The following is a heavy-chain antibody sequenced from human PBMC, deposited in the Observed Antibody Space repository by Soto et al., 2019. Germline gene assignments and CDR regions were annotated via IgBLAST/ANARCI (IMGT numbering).Heavy chain of an antibody. CDR1: GFTFSSYS. CDR2: ISSSSSYI. J-gene: IGHJ5*02. Sequence: GGSLRLSCAASGFTFSSYSMNWVRQAPGKGLEWVSSISSSSSYIYYADSVKGRFTISRDNAKNSLYLQMNSLRAEDTAVYYCARMYSSRVSNWFDPWGQGTLVTVSS. CDR3: ARMYSSRVSNWFDP. V-gene: IGHV3-21*01. D-gene: IGHD6-13*01.